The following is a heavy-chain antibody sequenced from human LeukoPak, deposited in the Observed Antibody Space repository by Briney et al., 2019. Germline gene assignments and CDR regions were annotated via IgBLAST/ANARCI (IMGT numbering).Heavy chain of an antibody. J-gene: IGHJ6*02. V-gene: IGHV1-69*04. D-gene: IGHD6-13*01. Sequence: SVKLSCKASGGTFSSYAISWVRQAPGQGLEWMGRIIPILNITNYAQKFQGRVTITADKSTRTAYMELSSLRSEDTAVYYCARDPRGVAAYYYYGMDVWGQGTTI. CDR1: GGTFSSYA. CDR2: IIPILNIT. CDR3: ARDPRGVAAYYYYGMDV.